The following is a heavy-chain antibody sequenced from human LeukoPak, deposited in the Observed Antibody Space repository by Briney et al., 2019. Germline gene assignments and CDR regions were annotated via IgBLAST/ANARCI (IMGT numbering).Heavy chain of an antibody. CDR3: AREVGATFGYYFDY. CDR1: GYTFTSYG. D-gene: IGHD1-26*01. J-gene: IGHJ4*02. Sequence: ASVTLSCKASGYTFTSYGISWVRQAPGQGLEWMGWISAYNGNTNYAQKLQGRVTMTTDTSTSTAYMELRSLRSDDTAVYYCAREVGATFGYYFDYWGQGTLGTVSS. CDR2: ISAYNGNT. V-gene: IGHV1-18*01.